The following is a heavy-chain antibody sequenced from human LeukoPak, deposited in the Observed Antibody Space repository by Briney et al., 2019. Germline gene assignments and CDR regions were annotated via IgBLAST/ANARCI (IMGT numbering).Heavy chain of an antibody. CDR2: TYFSGSA. CDR1: GTSMSSSSFF. Sequence: PSETLSLTCTVFGTSMSSSSFFWGWIRQAPGKGLQWIGNTYFSGSAFYSPSLKSRVTISVDTSKNQFSLKLSSVTAADTAVYYCARELFGITPSDYWGQGTLVTVSS. V-gene: IGHV4-39*01. J-gene: IGHJ4*02. CDR3: ARELFGITPSDY. D-gene: IGHD3-10*01.